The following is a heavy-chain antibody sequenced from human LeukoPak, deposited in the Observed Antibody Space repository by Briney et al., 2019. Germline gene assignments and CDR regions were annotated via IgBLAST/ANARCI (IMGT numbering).Heavy chain of an antibody. CDR3: ARSRRGYSYGKDWYFDL. D-gene: IGHD5-18*01. V-gene: IGHV4-59*01. CDR2: IYYSGST. Sequence: PSETLSLTCTVSGGSISSYYWSWIRQAPAKGLEWIGYIYYSGSTNYNPSLTSRVTISVDASKNQFSLKLSSVTAADTAVYYCARSRRGYSYGKDWYFDLWGRGTLVTVSS. CDR1: GGSISSYY. J-gene: IGHJ2*01.